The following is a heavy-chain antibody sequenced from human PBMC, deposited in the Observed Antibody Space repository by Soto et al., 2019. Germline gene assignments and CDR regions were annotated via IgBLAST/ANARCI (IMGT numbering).Heavy chain of an antibody. CDR3: ARASARFSGYDLDYYYYYYMDV. J-gene: IGHJ6*03. Sequence: SVKVSCKASGGTFSSYTISWVRQAPGQGLEWMGRIIPILGIANYAQKFQGRVTITADKSTSTAYMELSSLRSEDTAVYYCARASARFSGYDLDYYYYYYMDVWGKGTTVTVSS. CDR2: IIPILGIA. CDR1: GGTFSSYT. V-gene: IGHV1-69*02. D-gene: IGHD5-12*01.